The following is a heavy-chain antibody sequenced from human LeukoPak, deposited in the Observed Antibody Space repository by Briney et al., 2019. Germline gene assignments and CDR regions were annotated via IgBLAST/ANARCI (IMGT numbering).Heavy chain of an antibody. CDR1: GFTFDDYA. J-gene: IGHJ3*02. CDR3: AKDLIVGALDAFDI. V-gene: IGHV3-9*01. CDR2: ISWNSGSI. D-gene: IGHD1-26*01. Sequence: GGSLRLSCAASGFTFDDYAMHWVRQAPGKGLEWVSGISWNSGSIGYADSVKGRFTISRDNAKNSLYLQMNSLRAEDTALYYCAKDLIVGALDAFDIWGQGTMVTVSS.